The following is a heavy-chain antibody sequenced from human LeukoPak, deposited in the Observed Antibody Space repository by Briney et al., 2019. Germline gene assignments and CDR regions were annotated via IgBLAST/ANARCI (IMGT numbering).Heavy chain of an antibody. CDR2: IHYSGRT. D-gene: IGHD2-15*01. CDR3: ARHSETCSGAYCFLDYFDY. Sequence: SETLSRTGTVSTASSNYYYWIWFPHPPGKGLKWRGFIHYSGRTASNPSLKSRLTISVDTPRNHFSLRLSSVTAADTAVYYCARHSETCSGAYCFLDYFDYWGQGALVTVSS. CDR1: TASSNYYY. V-gene: IGHV4-59*08. J-gene: IGHJ4*02.